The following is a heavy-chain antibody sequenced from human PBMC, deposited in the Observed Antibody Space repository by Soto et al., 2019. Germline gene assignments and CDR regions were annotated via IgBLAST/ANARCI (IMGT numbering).Heavy chain of an antibody. CDR2: IKSKTDGGTT. V-gene: IGHV3-15*01. D-gene: IGHD3-3*02. CDR1: GFTFSSYA. CDR3: TTSIHFWSGYYDY. J-gene: IGHJ4*02. Sequence: GGSLRLSCAASGFTFSSYAMSWVRQAPGKGLEWVGRIKSKTDGGTTDYAAPVKGRFTISRDDSKNTLYLQMNSLKTEDTAVYYCTTSIHFWSGYYDYWGQGTLVTVSS.